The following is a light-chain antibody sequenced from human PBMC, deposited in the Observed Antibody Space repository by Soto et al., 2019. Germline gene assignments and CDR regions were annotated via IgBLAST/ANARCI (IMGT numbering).Light chain of an antibody. CDR2: DAS. Sequence: IQMTQSPSTLSASVGDRVTITCRASQTINNWLAWYQQKPGKTPRLLIHDASKLASGVTSRFSGSGSGTEFSLTISSLQPDDSATYYCQQYHTQSTFGHGTKVNIK. V-gene: IGKV1-5*01. CDR3: QQYHTQST. J-gene: IGKJ3*01. CDR1: QTINNW.